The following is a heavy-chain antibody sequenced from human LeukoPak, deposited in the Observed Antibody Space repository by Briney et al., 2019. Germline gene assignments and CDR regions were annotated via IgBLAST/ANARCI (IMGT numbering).Heavy chain of an antibody. J-gene: IGHJ4*02. D-gene: IGHD3-3*01. V-gene: IGHV4-34*01. CDR3: ASFITIFGVASDYSFDY. CDR2: INHSEST. CDR1: GGSFSGYY. Sequence: PSETLSLTCAVRGGSFSGYYWSWIRQPPGKGLEWIGEINHSESTNYNPSLKSRVTISVDTSKNQFSLKLSSVTVADTAVYYCASFITIFGVASDYSFDYWGQGTLVTVSS.